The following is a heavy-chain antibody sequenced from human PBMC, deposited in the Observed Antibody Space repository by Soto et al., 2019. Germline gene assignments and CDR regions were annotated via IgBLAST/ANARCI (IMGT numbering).Heavy chain of an antibody. CDR2: IIPIFGTA. Sequence: SVKVSCKASGGTFSSYAISWVRQAPGQGLGWMGGIIPIFGTANYAQKFQGRVTITADESTSTAYMELSSLRSEDTAVYYCAYTTTVVTNNWFDPWGQGTLVTVS. D-gene: IGHD4-17*01. CDR3: AYTTTVVTNNWFDP. CDR1: GGTFSSYA. J-gene: IGHJ5*02. V-gene: IGHV1-69*13.